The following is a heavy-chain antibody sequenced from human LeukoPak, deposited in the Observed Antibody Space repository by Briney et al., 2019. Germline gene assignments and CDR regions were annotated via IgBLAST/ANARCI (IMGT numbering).Heavy chain of an antibody. CDR2: INHSGST. J-gene: IGHJ4*02. D-gene: IGHD6-19*01. CDR3: ARGRRTAVAKELDY. V-gene: IGHV4-34*01. Sequence: SETLSLTCAVYGGSFSGYYWSWIRQPPEKGLEWIGEINHSGSTNYNPSLKSRVTISVDTSKNQFSLKLSSVTAADTAVYYCARGRRTAVAKELDYWGQGTLVTVSS. CDR1: GGSFSGYY.